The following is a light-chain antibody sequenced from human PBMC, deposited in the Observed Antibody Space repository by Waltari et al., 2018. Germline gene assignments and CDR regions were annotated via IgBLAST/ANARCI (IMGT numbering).Light chain of an antibody. V-gene: IGKV1-12*01. CDR2: SAC. CDR1: QGISNW. CDR3: QHVNSFPIK. J-gene: IGKJ5*01. Sequence: DIHMTPSPASVAASVGDRDTITYLASQGISNWLAWYQQTPGKAPKLLIDSACSVQSGVLSRFRGSEAGTYFTLTISSLQAEAFATFGCQHVNSFPIKLGQGTRLEI.